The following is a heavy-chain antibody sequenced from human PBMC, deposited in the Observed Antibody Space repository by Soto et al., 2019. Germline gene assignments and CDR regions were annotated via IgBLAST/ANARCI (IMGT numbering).Heavy chain of an antibody. CDR3: AKADGASTRDYFAY. J-gene: IGHJ4*02. V-gene: IGHV3-23*01. CDR2: IDPTGGSP. CDR1: GFTFTTYA. Sequence: EVQLLESGGGLVQPGGSLRLSCAASGFTFTTYAMSWVRQAPGKGLEGVSTIDPTGGSPYYPDSVKGRFTISRDNSKNRLFLQMNSLRAEDTALYYCAKADGASTRDYFAYWGQGTLVTVSS. D-gene: IGHD2-8*01.